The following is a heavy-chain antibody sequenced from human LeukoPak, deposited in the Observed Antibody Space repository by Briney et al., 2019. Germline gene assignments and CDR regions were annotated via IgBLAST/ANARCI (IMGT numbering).Heavy chain of an antibody. D-gene: IGHD1-1*01. J-gene: IGHJ4*02. CDR3: ARIGNYYFDY. V-gene: IGHV4-4*02. CDR1: GGSISSTNW. Sequence: SETLSLTCGVSGGSISSTNWWTWVRQPPGEGLEWIGEVHLSGRTNYNPSLESRVTMSVDMSENHISLKLTSVTAADTAVYYCARIGNYYFDYWGQGTLVTVSS. CDR2: VHLSGRT.